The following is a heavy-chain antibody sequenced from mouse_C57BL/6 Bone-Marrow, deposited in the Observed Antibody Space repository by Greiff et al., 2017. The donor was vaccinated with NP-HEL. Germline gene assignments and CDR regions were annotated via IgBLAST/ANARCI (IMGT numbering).Heavy chain of an antibody. CDR1: GFTFSSYA. CDR3: AREELRRYFDV. V-gene: IGHV5-4*01. J-gene: IGHJ1*03. Sequence: EVQGVESGGGLVKPGGSLKLSCAASGFTFSSYAMSWVRQTPEKRLEWVATISDGGSYTYYPDNVKGRFTISRDNAKNNLYLQMSHLKSEDTAMYYCAREELRRYFDVWGTGTTVTVSS. CDR2: ISDGGSYT.